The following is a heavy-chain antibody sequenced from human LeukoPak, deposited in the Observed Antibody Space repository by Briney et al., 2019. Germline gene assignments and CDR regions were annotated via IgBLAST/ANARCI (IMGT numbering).Heavy chain of an antibody. D-gene: IGHD3-10*01. CDR2: MNPNSGNT. CDR3: ARVPLGLWFGENYFDY. J-gene: IGHJ4*02. V-gene: IGHV1-8*03. CDR1: GYTFTSYD. Sequence: ASVKVSCKASGYTFTSYDINWVRQATGQGLEWMGWMNPNSGNTGYAQKFQGRVTITRNTSIGTAYMELSSLRSDDTAVYYCARVPLGLWFGENYFDYWGQGTLVTVSS.